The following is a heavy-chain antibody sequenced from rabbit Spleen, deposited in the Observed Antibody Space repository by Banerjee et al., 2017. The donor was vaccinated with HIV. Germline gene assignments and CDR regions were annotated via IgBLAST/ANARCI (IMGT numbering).Heavy chain of an antibody. D-gene: IGHD1-1*01. CDR2: IDGVFGTT. J-gene: IGHJ4*01. V-gene: IGHV1S7*01. CDR1: GFDFSTYG. Sequence: QLEESAGGLVQPGGSLKLSCKASGFDFSTYGVSWVRQAPGKGLEWIGYIDGVFGTTYYARWVNGRFTISSHNAQNTLYLQVNSLTAADTATYFCVRGASISGDYGPYYFNLWGPGTLVTVS. CDR3: VRGASISGDYGPYYFNL.